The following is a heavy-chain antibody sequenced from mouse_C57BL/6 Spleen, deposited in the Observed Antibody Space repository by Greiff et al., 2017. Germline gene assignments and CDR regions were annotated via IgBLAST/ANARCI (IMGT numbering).Heavy chain of an antibody. D-gene: IGHD1-1*01. J-gene: IGHJ4*01. CDR3: ARAHYYGSSYAYAMDY. V-gene: IGHV1-55*01. CDR2: IYPGSGST. CDR1: GYTFTSYW. Sequence: VQLQQPGAELVKPGASVKMSCKASGYTFTSYWITWVKQRPGQGLEWIGDIYPGSGSTNYNEKFKSKDTLTVDTSSSTAYMQLSSLTSEDSAVYYCARAHYYGSSYAYAMDYWGQGTSVTVSS.